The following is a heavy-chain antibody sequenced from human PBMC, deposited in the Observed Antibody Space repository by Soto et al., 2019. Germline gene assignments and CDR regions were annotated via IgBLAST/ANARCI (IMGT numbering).Heavy chain of an antibody. CDR1: GFPFSGSA. V-gene: IGHV3-73*01. Sequence: QRLSCAASGFPFSGSAMHWVRQASGKGLEWVGRIRSKANSYATAYAASVKGRFTISRDDSKNTAYLQMNSLKTEDTAVYYCTRPSFTFGGVIGVDYWGQGTLVTVSS. D-gene: IGHD3-16*02. CDR3: TRPSFTFGGVIGVDY. J-gene: IGHJ4*02. CDR2: IRSKANSYAT.